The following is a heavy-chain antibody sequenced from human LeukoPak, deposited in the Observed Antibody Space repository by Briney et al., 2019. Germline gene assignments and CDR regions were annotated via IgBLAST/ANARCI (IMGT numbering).Heavy chain of an antibody. D-gene: IGHD5-24*01. V-gene: IGHV7-4-1*02. CDR2: INTHTGNP. Sequence: ASVKVSCKASGYTFTNYAMNWVRQAPGQGLEWMGWINTHTGNPTYVQGFTGRFVFSLDTSVSTAYLQISSLKAEDTAVYYCARDQEMATFDSWGQGTLVTVSS. J-gene: IGHJ4*02. CDR1: GYTFTNYA. CDR3: ARDQEMATFDS.